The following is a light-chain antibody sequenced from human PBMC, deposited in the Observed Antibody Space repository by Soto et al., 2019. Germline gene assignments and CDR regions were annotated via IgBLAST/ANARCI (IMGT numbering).Light chain of an antibody. CDR3: QQYGSSPWT. Sequence: EIVLPQSPGPLPLSPGEGPTLSCMASESVASNYLAWYQQKPGQAPRLLFYGASIRATGIPDRFSGSGSGTGFTLTLTRLQPEDYAVYYCQQYGSSPWTSCQGTKVDIK. CDR2: GAS. J-gene: IGKJ1*01. CDR1: ESVASNY. V-gene: IGKV3-20*01.